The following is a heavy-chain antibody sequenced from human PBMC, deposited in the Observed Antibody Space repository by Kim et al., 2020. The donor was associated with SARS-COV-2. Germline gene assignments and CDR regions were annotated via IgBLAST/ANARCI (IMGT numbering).Heavy chain of an antibody. CDR3: ARDASTAGFGDEGWFDP. CDR1: GGSISSGGYY. CDR2: IYYSGST. Sequence: SETLSLTCTVSGGSISSGGYYWSWIRQHPGKGLEWIGYIYYSGSTYYNPSLKSRVTISVDTSKNQFSLKLSSVTAADTAVYYCARDASTAGFGDEGWFDPWGQGTLVTVSS. D-gene: IGHD3-10*01. V-gene: IGHV4-31*03. J-gene: IGHJ5*02.